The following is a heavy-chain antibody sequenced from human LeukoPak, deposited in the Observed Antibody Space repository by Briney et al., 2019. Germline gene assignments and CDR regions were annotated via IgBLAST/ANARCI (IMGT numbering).Heavy chain of an antibody. D-gene: IGHD6-13*01. CDR1: GGSFSGYY. Sequence: PSETLSLTCAVYGGSFSGYYWSWIRQPPGKGLKWIGEINQSGSTNYNPSLKSRVTISLGTSKNQFSLKVSSVTAAETAVYYCARGLQAYSSTWYALVNWFDPWGQGTLVTVSS. CDR3: ARGLQAYSSTWYALVNWFDP. V-gene: IGHV4-34*01. J-gene: IGHJ5*02. CDR2: INQSGST.